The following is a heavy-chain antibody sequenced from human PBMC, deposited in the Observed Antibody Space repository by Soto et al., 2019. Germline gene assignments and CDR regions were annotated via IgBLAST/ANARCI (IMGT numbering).Heavy chain of an antibody. CDR1: GGSISSGGYY. D-gene: IGHD3-3*01. Sequence: SETLSLTCTVSGGSISSGGYYWSWIRQHPGKGLEWIGYIYYSGSTYYNPSLKSRVTISVDTSKNQFSLKLSSVTAADTAVYYCASMTITIFGVVNNWFDPWGQGTLVTVSS. J-gene: IGHJ5*02. CDR2: IYYSGST. V-gene: IGHV4-31*03. CDR3: ASMTITIFGVVNNWFDP.